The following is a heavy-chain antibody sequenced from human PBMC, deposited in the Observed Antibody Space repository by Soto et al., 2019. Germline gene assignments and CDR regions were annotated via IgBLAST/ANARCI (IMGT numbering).Heavy chain of an antibody. J-gene: IGHJ6*02. CDR2: IYYSGST. V-gene: IGHV4-30-4*01. CDR1: GGSISSGDYY. CDR3: ARDVSRYYGMDV. Sequence: SETLSLTCTVSGGSISSGDYYWTWIRQPPGKGLEWIGYIYYSGSTYYNPSLKSRVTISVDTSKNQFSLKLSSVTAADTAIYYCARDVSRYYGMDVWGQGTTVTVSS.